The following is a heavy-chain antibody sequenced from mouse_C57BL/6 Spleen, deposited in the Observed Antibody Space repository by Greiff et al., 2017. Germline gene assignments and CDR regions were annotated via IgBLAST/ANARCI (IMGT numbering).Heavy chain of an antibody. D-gene: IGHD1-1*01. Sequence: VQLQQSGPVLVKPGASVKMSCKASGYTFTDYYMNWVKQSHGKSLEWIGVINPYNGGTSYNQKFKGKATLTVDKSSSTAYMELDSLTSEDSAVYYCARGGIITTVVANFDYWGQGTTLTVSS. J-gene: IGHJ2*01. CDR2: INPYNGGT. CDR1: GYTFTDYY. CDR3: ARGGIITTVVANFDY. V-gene: IGHV1-19*01.